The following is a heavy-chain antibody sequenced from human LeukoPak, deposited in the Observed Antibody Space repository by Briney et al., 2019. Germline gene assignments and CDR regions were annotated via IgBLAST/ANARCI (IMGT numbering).Heavy chain of an antibody. D-gene: IGHD5-18*01. CDR2: IYYSGRT. J-gene: IGHJ5*02. V-gene: IGHV4-59*01. Sequence: PSETLSLTCTVSAGSISNYYWSWIRQPPGKGLEWIGYIYYSGRTNYTPSLKSRLTISVDTSKNQFSLKVSSVTAADTAVYYCARDNGYSYAPWGQGTLVTVSS. CDR3: ARDNGYSYAP. CDR1: AGSISNYY.